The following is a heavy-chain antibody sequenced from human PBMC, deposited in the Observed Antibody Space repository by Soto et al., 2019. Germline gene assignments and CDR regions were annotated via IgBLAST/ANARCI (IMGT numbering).Heavy chain of an antibody. CDR1: GGNFNSYA. Sequence: VQLVQSGAEVKKPGSSVKVSCRASGGNFNSYAISWVRQAPGQGLEWMGGIIPFLGTTHYAQRFQGRVTIAAAESTTTAYMELSSLEFEDTAVYYCANPPVYGDYEGEYRYWGQGTLVSVSS. D-gene: IGHD4-17*01. CDR3: ANPPVYGDYEGEYRY. CDR2: IIPFLGTT. J-gene: IGHJ4*02. V-gene: IGHV1-69*12.